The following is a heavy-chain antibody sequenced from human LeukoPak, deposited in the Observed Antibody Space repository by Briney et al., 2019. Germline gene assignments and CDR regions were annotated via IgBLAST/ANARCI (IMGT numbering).Heavy chain of an antibody. CDR1: GFTFSSYW. CDR2: ISGSGGST. J-gene: IGHJ4*02. V-gene: IGHV3-23*01. CDR3: AKRLSTGHAAFDS. D-gene: IGHD1-14*01. Sequence: GGSLRLSCAASGFTFSSYWMSWVRQAPGKGLEWVSAISGSGGSTYYADSVKGRSTISRDNSKNTVDLQMNSLRAEDTAVYFCAKRLSTGHAAFDSWGQGTLVIVSS.